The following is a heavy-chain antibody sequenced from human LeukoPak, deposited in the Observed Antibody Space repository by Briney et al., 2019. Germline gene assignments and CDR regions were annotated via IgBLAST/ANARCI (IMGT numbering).Heavy chain of an antibody. J-gene: IGHJ6*02. CDR2: INPSDGAT. CDR3: AKARYDMTGMDV. CDR1: GYTFTKYY. D-gene: IGHD3-9*01. V-gene: IGHV1-46*01. Sequence: GASVKVSCKASGYTFTKYYMHWVRQAPGQGLEWMGMINPSDGATTYAQKFQGRITMTRDISTTTVNMDLGSLTSEDTAVYYCAKARYDMTGMDVWGQGTTVIVSS.